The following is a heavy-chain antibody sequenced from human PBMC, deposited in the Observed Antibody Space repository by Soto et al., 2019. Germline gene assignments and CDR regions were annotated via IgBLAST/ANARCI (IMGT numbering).Heavy chain of an antibody. D-gene: IGHD6-19*01. CDR3: AINRIAVAGSYGMDV. CDR1: GYTFTSYA. CDR2: INAGNGNT. J-gene: IGHJ6*02. Sequence: ASVKVSCKASGYTFTSYAMHWVRQAPGQRLEWMGWINAGNGNTKYSQKFQGRVTITRDTSASTAYMELSSLRSEDTAVYYCAINRIAVAGSYGMDVWGQGTTVTVSS. V-gene: IGHV1-3*01.